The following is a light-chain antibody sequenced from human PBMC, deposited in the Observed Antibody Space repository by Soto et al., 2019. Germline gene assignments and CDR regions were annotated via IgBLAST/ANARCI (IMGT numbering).Light chain of an antibody. V-gene: IGKV4-1*01. CDR2: RAS. J-gene: IGKJ5*01. Sequence: DVVMTQAPDSLAVSLGERATINCKSSQSVLHSSNNENSVAWYQQKAGQRPKLLIYRASIRVSGVPDRFSGSGSGTDLTLTIISLQAEDVAIYYCQQYYTVIAFGQGTRLEIK. CDR3: QQYYTVIA. CDR1: QSVLHSSNNENS.